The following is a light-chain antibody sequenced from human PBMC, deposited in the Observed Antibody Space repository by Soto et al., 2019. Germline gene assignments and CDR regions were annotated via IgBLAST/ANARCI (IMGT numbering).Light chain of an antibody. CDR3: QQYNNWPWT. J-gene: IGKJ1*01. CDR2: DAS. Sequence: EIVMTQSPATLSLSPGERATLSCRASQTIDNTLAWYQRKPGKAPRLLIYDASTRATGVPARFSGSGSGTEFTLTISSLQSEDFAVYYCQQYNNWPWTFGQGTKVDIK. CDR1: QTIDNT. V-gene: IGKV3-15*01.